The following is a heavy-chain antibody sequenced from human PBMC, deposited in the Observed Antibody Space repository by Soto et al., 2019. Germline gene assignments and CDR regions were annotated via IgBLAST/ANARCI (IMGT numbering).Heavy chain of an antibody. Sequence: SVKVSCKASGYTFTSYDINWVRQAPGQGLEWMGRIIPILGIANYAQKFQGRVTITADKSTSTAYMELSSLRSEDTAVYYCARDPAPYYYDSSGYYGVAFDIWGQGTMVTVSS. V-gene: IGHV1-69*04. J-gene: IGHJ3*02. CDR2: IIPILGIA. D-gene: IGHD3-22*01. CDR3: ARDPAPYYYDSSGYYGVAFDI. CDR1: GYTFTSYD.